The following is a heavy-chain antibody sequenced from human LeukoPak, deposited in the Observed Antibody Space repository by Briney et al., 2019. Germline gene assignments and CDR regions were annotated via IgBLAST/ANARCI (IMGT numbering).Heavy chain of an antibody. D-gene: IGHD7-27*01. V-gene: IGHV3-23*01. J-gene: IGHJ4*02. CDR3: AKDGGLWVSAHWGDS. Sequence: GGSLRLSCAASGFTFSSYTMSWVRQAPGKGLEWVSTITTSDGNTYYADSVKGRFTVSRDNSKNSLFLQMNSLRAEDTAVYYCAKDGGLWVSAHWGDSWGRGTLVTVSS. CDR2: ITTSDGNT. CDR1: GFTFSSYT.